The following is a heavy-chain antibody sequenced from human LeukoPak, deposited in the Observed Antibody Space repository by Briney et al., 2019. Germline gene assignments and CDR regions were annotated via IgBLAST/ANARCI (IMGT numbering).Heavy chain of an antibody. CDR1: GFSLSNSW. V-gene: IGHV3-7*03. Sequence: GGSLRLSCKASGFSLSNSWMSWVRQVPGTGLEWVANINQDGSEKHYVDSVKGRFTISRDNAKNSLYLQMNSLRAEDTALYYCATYSGAHHKTFDDWGQGTLVTVSS. J-gene: IGHJ4*02. CDR3: ATYSGAHHKTFDD. CDR2: INQDGSEK. D-gene: IGHD1-26*01.